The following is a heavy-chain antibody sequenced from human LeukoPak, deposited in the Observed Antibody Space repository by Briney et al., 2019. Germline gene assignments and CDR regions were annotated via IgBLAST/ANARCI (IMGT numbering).Heavy chain of an antibody. J-gene: IGHJ1*01. CDR3: AKSEDFWSGYHYPQYFQH. CDR1: GFTFSSYA. V-gene: IGHV3-23*01. CDR2: ISGSGGST. Sequence: GGSLRLSXAASGFTFSSYAMSWVGQAPGKGLEWVSAISGSGGSTYYADSVKGRFTISRDNSKNTLYLQMNSLRAEDTAVYYCAKSEDFWSGYHYPQYFQHWGQGTLVTVSS. D-gene: IGHD3-3*01.